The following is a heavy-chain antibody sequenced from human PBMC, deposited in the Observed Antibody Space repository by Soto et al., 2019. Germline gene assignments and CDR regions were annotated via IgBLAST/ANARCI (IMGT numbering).Heavy chain of an antibody. CDR3: ARMIGYCSSTSCYEGYYYYMAF. J-gene: IGHJ6*03. Sequence: LSLTCAVSSGSISSSNWWSWVRQPPGKGLEWIGEIYHSGSTNYNPSLKSRVTISVDKSKNQFSLKLSSVTAADTAVYYCARMIGYCSSTSCYEGYYYYMAFWGKGTTVTVSS. V-gene: IGHV4-4*02. CDR2: IYHSGST. D-gene: IGHD2-2*01. CDR1: SGSISSSNW.